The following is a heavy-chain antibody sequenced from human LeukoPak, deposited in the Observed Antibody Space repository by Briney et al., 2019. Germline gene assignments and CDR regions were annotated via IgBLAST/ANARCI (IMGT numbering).Heavy chain of an antibody. CDR1: GGSISSSSYY. Sequence: SETLSLTCTVSGGSISSSSYYWGWIRQPPGKGLEWIGSIYYSGSTYYNPSLKSRVTISVDTSKNQFSLKLSSVTAADTAVYYCARAARSYYGSGRGFDYWGQGTLVTVSS. V-gene: IGHV4-39*07. CDR3: ARAARSYYGSGRGFDY. J-gene: IGHJ4*02. D-gene: IGHD3-10*01. CDR2: IYYSGST.